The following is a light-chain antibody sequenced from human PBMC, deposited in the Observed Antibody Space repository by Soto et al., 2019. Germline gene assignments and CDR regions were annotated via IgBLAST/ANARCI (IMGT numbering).Light chain of an antibody. CDR1: QNFGSSY. Sequence: IAVTMSAGTLSLSPGQRPTLSCRASQNFGSSYLAWYQQKPGQAPRLLIYGASTRATGIPARFSGSGSGTEFTLTISSLQSEDFAVYYCQQYNNWPPITFGQGTRLEIK. J-gene: IGKJ5*01. CDR3: QQYNNWPPIT. CDR2: GAS. V-gene: IGKV3-15*01.